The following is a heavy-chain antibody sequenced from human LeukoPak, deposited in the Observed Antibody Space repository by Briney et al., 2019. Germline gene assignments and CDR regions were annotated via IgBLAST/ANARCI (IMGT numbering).Heavy chain of an antibody. CDR2: LGGSDWGT. J-gene: IGHJ6*03. V-gene: IGHV3-23*01. CDR1: RFTFSNYA. CDR3: AKETTSKPDFWSYMDV. Sequence: GSPRLSCAASRFTFSNYAMTWVRQAPGKGLEWVSSLGGSDWGTYYADSVKGRFTISRDNSKNTLYLQMNSLRVEDTAVYYCAKETTSKPDFWSYMDVWDQGTTVTVSS. D-gene: IGHD3-3*01.